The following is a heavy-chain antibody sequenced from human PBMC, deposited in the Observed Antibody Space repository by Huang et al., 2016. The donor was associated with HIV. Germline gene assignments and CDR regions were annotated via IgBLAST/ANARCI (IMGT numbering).Heavy chain of an antibody. J-gene: IGHJ3*01. CDR2: MNPKSGNV. CDR1: GYTFTNYD. V-gene: IGHV1-8*01. CDR3: ARGFGINYNHEAFDV. D-gene: IGHD3-10*01. Sequence: QIQLAQSGAEVKKPGASVKVSCKASGYTFTNYDINWVRQAAGQGLDGMGWMNPKSGNVGYTKKFQGRVAILRNSSINTAYLEVTSLTSEDTAVYYCARGFGINYNHEAFDVWGQGTMVTVSS.